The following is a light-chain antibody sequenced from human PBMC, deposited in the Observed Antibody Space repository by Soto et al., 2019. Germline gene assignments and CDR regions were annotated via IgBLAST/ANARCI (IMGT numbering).Light chain of an antibody. CDR1: QTISSN. CDR3: QQYDNWPPT. Sequence: EIVLTQSPATLSFSPGERATLSCRASQTISSNLAWYQHKPGQAPRLLFYGASNRATGIPARFTGSGSGTEFTLTISSLQSEDFAVYSCQQYDNWPPTFGGGTKVDI. CDR2: GAS. J-gene: IGKJ4*01. V-gene: IGKV3-15*01.